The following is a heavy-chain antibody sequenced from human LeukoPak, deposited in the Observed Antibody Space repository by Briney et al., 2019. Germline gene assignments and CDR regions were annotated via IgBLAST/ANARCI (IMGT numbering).Heavy chain of an antibody. J-gene: IGHJ4*02. Sequence: ASVKVSCKASGYSFTSNYIHWVRQAPGQGLEWMGMIYPRDGSTSYAQRFQDRVTVTRDTSTSTVHMELSGLRSEDTAVYYCARDQEGFDYWGQGTLVTVSS. CDR3: ARDQEGFDY. CDR2: IYPRDGST. CDR1: GYSFTSNY. V-gene: IGHV1-46*01.